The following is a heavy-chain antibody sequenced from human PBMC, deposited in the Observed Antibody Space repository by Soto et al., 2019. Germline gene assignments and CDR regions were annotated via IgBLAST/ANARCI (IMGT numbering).Heavy chain of an antibody. CDR1: GYTFTTHY. J-gene: IGHJ4*02. D-gene: IGHD3-10*01. CDR3: ARAGENYGSGTFSPPLRYYFNS. V-gene: IGHV1-46*01. Sequence: QVQLVQSGTEVKKPGASVKVSCKASGYTFTTHYMHWVRQAPGQGLEWMGIINPSGGRTTYALKFQGRVTMPSETSTNTVYVELTSLRSEDTAIYFCARAGENYGSGTFSPPLRYYFNSWGQGTLVTVSS. CDR2: INPSGGRT.